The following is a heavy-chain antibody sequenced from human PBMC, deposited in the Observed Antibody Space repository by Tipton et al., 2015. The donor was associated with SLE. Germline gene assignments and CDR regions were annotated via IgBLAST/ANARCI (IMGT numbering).Heavy chain of an antibody. V-gene: IGHV4-39*07. Sequence: TLSLTCTVSGGSIGSSSYYWGWIRQPPGKGLEWIGSIYYSGSTYYNPSLKSRVTISVDTSKNQFSLKLSSVTAADTAVYYCARDLARIAVAGTSWYFDLWGRGTLVTVSS. CDR1: GGSIGSSSYY. CDR2: IYYSGST. CDR3: ARDLARIAVAGTSWYFDL. J-gene: IGHJ2*01. D-gene: IGHD6-19*01.